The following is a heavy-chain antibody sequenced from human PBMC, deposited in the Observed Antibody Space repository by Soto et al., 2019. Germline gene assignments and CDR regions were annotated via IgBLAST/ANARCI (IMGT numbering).Heavy chain of an antibody. J-gene: IGHJ4*02. CDR2: VYRTGGT. D-gene: IGHD3-10*01. V-gene: IGHV4-39*02. Sequence: SGTLSLTCTVSGASVSSSIYYWGWVRQPPGKGLEWIGSVYRTGGTYYSPSLKSRVAISVDPSKKHLSLNLESVTAADTAVYFCFNGRYGSFDYWGQGTLVTVSS. CDR1: GASVSSSIYY. CDR3: FNGRYGSFDY.